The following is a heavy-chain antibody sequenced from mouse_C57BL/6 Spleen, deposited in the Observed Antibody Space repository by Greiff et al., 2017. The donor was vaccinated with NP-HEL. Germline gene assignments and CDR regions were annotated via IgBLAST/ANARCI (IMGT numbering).Heavy chain of an antibody. V-gene: IGHV1-76*01. CDR3: ARYVSHYYAMDY. Sequence: QVHVKQSGAELVRPGASVKLSCKASGYTFTDYYINWVKQRPGQGLEWIARIYPGSGNTYYNEKFKGKATLTAEKSSSTAYMQLSSLTSEDSAVYFCARYVSHYYAMDYWGQGTSVTVSS. CDR2: IYPGSGNT. CDR1: GYTFTDYY. J-gene: IGHJ4*01.